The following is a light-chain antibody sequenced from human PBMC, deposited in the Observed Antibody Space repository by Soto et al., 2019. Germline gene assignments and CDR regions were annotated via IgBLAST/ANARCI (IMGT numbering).Light chain of an antibody. CDR2: EVN. V-gene: IGLV2-14*01. Sequence: QYALTQPASVSGSPGQSITISCTGTSSDVGGYNYVSWYQQHPGKAPKLMIYEVNNRPSGVSNRFSGSKSGNTASLTISGLQSEDEAYYYCRSYASSSTPYVFGPVTNLTVL. CDR3: RSYASSSTPYV. CDR1: SSDVGGYNY. J-gene: IGLJ1*01.